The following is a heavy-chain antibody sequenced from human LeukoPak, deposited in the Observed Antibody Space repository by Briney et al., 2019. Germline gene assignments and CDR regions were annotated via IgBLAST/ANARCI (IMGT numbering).Heavy chain of an antibody. CDR1: GFIFSNYW. J-gene: IGHJ6*03. Sequence: PGGSLRLSCAASGFIFSNYWMTWVRQAPGKGLEWVANIKPDGSEKYYVNSVKGRFTISRDNAKNSVYLQMNGLRAEDTAVYYCARGGAARSYYYLDVWGKGTTVIVSS. D-gene: IGHD6-6*01. V-gene: IGHV3-7*01. CDR3: ARGGAARSYYYLDV. CDR2: IKPDGSEK.